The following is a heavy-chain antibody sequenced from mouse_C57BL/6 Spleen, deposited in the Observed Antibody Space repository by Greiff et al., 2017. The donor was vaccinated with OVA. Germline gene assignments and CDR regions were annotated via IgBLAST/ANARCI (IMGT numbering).Heavy chain of an antibody. Sequence: EVMLVESGGGSVKPGGSLKLSCAASGFTFSDYGMHWVRQAPEKGLEWVAYISSGSSTIYYADTVKGRFTISRDNAKNTLFLQMTSLRSEDTAMYYCARGATVVANYAMDYWGQGTSVTVSS. D-gene: IGHD1-1*01. V-gene: IGHV5-17*01. CDR2: ISSGSSTI. J-gene: IGHJ4*01. CDR3: ARGATVVANYAMDY. CDR1: GFTFSDYG.